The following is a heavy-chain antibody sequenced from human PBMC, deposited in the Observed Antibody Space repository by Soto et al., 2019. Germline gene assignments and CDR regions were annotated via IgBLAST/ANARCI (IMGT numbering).Heavy chain of an antibody. J-gene: IGHJ6*03. V-gene: IGHV4-34*01. CDR3: ARGGISHWAYFYYMDV. CDR1: GGSLIAYF. CDR2: INHLGGI. D-gene: IGHD2-21*01. Sequence: QVQLQQWGAGLLKPSETLSLTCVVSGGSLIAYFWSWFRQPPGVALDWIGEINHLGGINYNPSLKSRVTMSVDTSKNQFSLTLNSVTAADTATYYCARGGISHWAYFYYMDVWDRGTTVTVSS.